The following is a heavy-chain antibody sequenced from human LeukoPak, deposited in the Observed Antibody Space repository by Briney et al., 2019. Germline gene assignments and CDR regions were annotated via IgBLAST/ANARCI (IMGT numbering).Heavy chain of an antibody. V-gene: IGHV3-48*01. D-gene: IGHD3-10*01. CDR2: ISSSSSTI. CDR3: AKGVQTSTTGELPYYFDY. CDR1: GFTFSSYS. Sequence: GGSLRLSCAASGFTFSSYSINWVRQAPGRGLEWVSYISSSSSTIYYADSVKGRFTISRDNSKNTLYLHMTSLRVEDTAVYYCAKGVQTSTTGELPYYFDYWGQGTLVTVSS. J-gene: IGHJ4*02.